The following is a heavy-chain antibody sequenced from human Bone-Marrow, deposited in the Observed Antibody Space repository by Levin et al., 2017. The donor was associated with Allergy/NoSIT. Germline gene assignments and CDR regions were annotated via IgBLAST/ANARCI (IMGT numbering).Heavy chain of an antibody. CDR1: GYTFTSYY. J-gene: IGHJ4*02. CDR3: VTEGITGTTGGD. D-gene: IGHD1-7*01. CDR2: INPSGGST. V-gene: IGHV1-46*01. Sequence: ASVKVSCKASGYTFTSYYMHWVRQAPGQGLEWMGIINPSGGSTSYAQKFQGRVTMTRDTSTSTVYMELSSLRSEDTAVYYCVTEGITGTTGGDWGQGTLVTVSS.